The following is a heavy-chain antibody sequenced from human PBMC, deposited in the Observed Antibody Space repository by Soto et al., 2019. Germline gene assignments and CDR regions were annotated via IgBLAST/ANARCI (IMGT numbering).Heavy chain of an antibody. CDR2: INHSGST. CDR1: GGSFSGYY. Sequence: QVQLQQWGAGLLKPSETLSLTCAVYGGSFSGYYWTWIRQPPGTGLEWIGEINHSGSTNYNPSLKSRVTISVDTSTNQSSLKLTAVTAADTAVYYCASDKMSGIFDYWGQGTLVTVSS. V-gene: IGHV4-34*01. J-gene: IGHJ4*02. CDR3: ASDKMSGIFDY.